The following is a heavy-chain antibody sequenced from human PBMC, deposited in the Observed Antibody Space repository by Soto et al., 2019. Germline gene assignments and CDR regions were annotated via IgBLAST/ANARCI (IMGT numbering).Heavy chain of an antibody. J-gene: IGHJ3*02. CDR2: IYYSGST. CDR1: GGSISSSSYY. D-gene: IGHD3-22*01. Sequence: QLQLQESGPGLVKPSETLSLTCTVSGGSISSSSYYWGWIRQPPGKGLEWIGSIYYSGSTYYNPSLKGRVTISVDTSKNQFSLKLSSVTAADTAVYYCARRHSSGYSVAFDIWGQGTMVTVSS. CDR3: ARRHSSGYSVAFDI. V-gene: IGHV4-39*01.